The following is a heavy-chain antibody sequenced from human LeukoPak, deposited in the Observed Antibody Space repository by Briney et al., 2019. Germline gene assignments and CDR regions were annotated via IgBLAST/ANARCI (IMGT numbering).Heavy chain of an antibody. CDR1: GGSISSYY. Sequence: SETLSLTCTVSGGSISSYYWSWIRQPPGKGLEWIGYIYYSGGTNYNPSLKSRVTISVDTSKNQFSLKLSSVTAADTAVYYCARQGLRYFDWLFRDPAKNWFDPWGQGTLVTVSS. V-gene: IGHV4-59*08. CDR2: IYYSGGT. D-gene: IGHD3-9*01. J-gene: IGHJ5*02. CDR3: ARQGLRYFDWLFRDPAKNWFDP.